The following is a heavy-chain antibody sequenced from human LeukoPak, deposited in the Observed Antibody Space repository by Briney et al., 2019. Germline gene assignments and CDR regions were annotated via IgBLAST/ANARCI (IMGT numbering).Heavy chain of an antibody. V-gene: IGHV1-8*01. Sequence: ASVKVSCKASGYTFTTYDINWVRQATGQGLEWMGWMNPNSGNTGYAQKFQGRVTMTRNTSISTAYMELSSLRSEDTAVYYCARGPNKYDGGNSGSAWFDPWGQGTRVTVSS. CDR2: MNPNSGNT. CDR1: GYTFTTYD. CDR3: ARGPNKYDGGNSGSAWFDP. J-gene: IGHJ5*02. D-gene: IGHD4-23*01.